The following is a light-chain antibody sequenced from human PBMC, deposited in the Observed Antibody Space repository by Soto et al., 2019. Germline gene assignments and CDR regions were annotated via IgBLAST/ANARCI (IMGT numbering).Light chain of an antibody. CDR2: GAS. Sequence: EIVLTQSPGTLSLSPGERATLSCRASQSVNNNYLAWYQQKPSQPPRLLIYGASTRATGIPDRFSGSGSGTDFTLSISRLQPEDFAVYYCQQYASSPRTFGQGTKVEIK. CDR1: QSVNNNY. CDR3: QQYASSPRT. J-gene: IGKJ1*01. V-gene: IGKV3-20*01.